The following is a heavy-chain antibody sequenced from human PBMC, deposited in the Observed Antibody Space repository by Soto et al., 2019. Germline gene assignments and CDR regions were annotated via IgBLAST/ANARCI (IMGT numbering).Heavy chain of an antibody. V-gene: IGHV3-23*01. Sequence: GGSLRLSCAASGFTFSSYAMSWVRQAPGKGLEWVSAISGSGGSTYYADSVKGRFTISRDNSKNTLYLQMNSLRAEDTAVYYCAKSQYEISIAVAGRPYYYGMDVWGQGTTVTV. CDR2: ISGSGGST. CDR1: GFTFSSYA. J-gene: IGHJ6*02. D-gene: IGHD6-19*01. CDR3: AKSQYEISIAVAGRPYYYGMDV.